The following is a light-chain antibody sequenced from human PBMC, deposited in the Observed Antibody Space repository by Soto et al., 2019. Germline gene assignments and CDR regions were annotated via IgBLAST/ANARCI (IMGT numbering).Light chain of an antibody. Sequence: QSVLTQPRSVSGSPGQSVTNSCTGNSSDVGGYNYVSWYQHHPGKAPKLMIYDVSKRPSGVPDRFSGSKSGNTASLTISGLQAEDEADYYCCSYAGSYTFYVFGTGTKVTVL. CDR3: CSYAGSYTFYV. CDR1: SSDVGGYNY. J-gene: IGLJ1*01. V-gene: IGLV2-11*01. CDR2: DVS.